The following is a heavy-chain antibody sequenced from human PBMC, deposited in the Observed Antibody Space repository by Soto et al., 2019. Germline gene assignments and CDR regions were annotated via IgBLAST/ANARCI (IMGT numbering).Heavy chain of an antibody. CDR2: IYYSGST. D-gene: IGHD6-19*01. CDR3: ATVSWGGSGWYPYYYYGMDV. Sequence: SESLSLTCTVSGGSISSSSYYWGWIRQPPGKGLEWIGSIYYSGSTYYNPSLKSRVTISVDTSKNQFSLKLSSVTAADTAVYYCATVSWGGSGWYPYYYYGMDVWGQGTTVTVSS. J-gene: IGHJ6*02. CDR1: GGSISSSSYY. V-gene: IGHV4-39*01.